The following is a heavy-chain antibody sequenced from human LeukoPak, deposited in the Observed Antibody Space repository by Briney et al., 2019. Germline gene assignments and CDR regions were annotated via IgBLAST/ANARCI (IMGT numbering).Heavy chain of an antibody. CDR2: ITTKAESYAT. D-gene: IGHD6-19*01. Sequence: PGGSLRLSCAASGFTFSASHMHWVRQASGKGLEWVGRITTKAESYATAYAASVKGRFTVSRDDSKNTAYLQMSSLKTEDTALYYCMTYTSGHYWGQGTLVTVSS. CDR1: GFTFSASH. V-gene: IGHV3-73*01. J-gene: IGHJ4*02. CDR3: MTYTSGHY.